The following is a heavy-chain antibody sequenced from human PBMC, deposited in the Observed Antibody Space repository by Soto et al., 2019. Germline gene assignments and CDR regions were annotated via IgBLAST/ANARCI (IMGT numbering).Heavy chain of an antibody. Sequence: QVQLVQSGAEVKKPGASVKVSCKASGYTFTSYDINWVRQATGQGREWMGWMNPNSGNTGYAQKFQGRVTMTRNTSISTAYMELSSLRSEDTAVYYCARDPLGEQQIFNWFDPWGQGTLVTVSS. CDR1: GYTFTSYD. CDR3: ARDPLGEQQIFNWFDP. J-gene: IGHJ5*02. CDR2: MNPNSGNT. D-gene: IGHD6-13*01. V-gene: IGHV1-8*01.